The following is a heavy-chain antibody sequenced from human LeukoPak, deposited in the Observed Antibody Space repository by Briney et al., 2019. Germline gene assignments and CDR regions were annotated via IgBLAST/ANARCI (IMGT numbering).Heavy chain of an antibody. J-gene: IGHJ2*01. Sequence: GGSLRLSCAASGFSFSSYWMSWVRQAPGKGLEWVANIKRDGSEKYYVDSVKGRFTISRDNAKNSLYLQMNSLRAEDTAVYYCARADLEWYLDLWGRGTLVTVSS. CDR3: ARADLEWYLDL. CDR2: IKRDGSEK. V-gene: IGHV3-7*01. CDR1: GFSFSSYW.